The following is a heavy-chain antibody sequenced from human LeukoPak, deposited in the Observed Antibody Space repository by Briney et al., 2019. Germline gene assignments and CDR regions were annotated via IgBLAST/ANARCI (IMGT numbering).Heavy chain of an antibody. J-gene: IGHJ6*02. Sequence: ASLKVSCKTSGYTFISYGVSWLRQAPGQGIEWMGWISAHNGDTRYAQKFQGRVTMTTDTSTDTAYMDLGSLRSDDTAVYYCARDEGAYSDYVWGSFRPPGKHKGMDVWGQGTTVTVSS. V-gene: IGHV1-18*01. D-gene: IGHD3-16*02. CDR2: ISAHNGDT. CDR3: ARDEGAYSDYVWGSFRPPGKHKGMDV. CDR1: GYTFISYG.